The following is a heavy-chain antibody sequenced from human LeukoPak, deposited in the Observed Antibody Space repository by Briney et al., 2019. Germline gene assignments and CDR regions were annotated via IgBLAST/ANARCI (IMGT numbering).Heavy chain of an antibody. CDR3: ARELGLACSGGSCYYPPWFDP. CDR2: IYYSGST. V-gene: IGHV4-59*01. Sequence: SETLSLTCTVSGGSISGYYWSWIRQPPGKGLEWIGYIYYSGSTNYNPSLKSRVTISVDTSKNQFSLKLSSVTAADTAVYYCARELGLACSGGSCYYPPWFDPWGQGTLVTVSS. CDR1: GGSISGYY. J-gene: IGHJ5*02. D-gene: IGHD2-15*01.